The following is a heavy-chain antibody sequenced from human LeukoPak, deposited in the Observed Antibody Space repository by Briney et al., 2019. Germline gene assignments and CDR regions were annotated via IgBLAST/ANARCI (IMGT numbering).Heavy chain of an antibody. CDR2: ISSSGSTI. CDR3: ARGGRYYYDSSGYYSEYFQH. CDR1: GFTFSSYE. D-gene: IGHD3-22*01. V-gene: IGHV3-48*03. J-gene: IGHJ1*01. Sequence: GGSLRLSCAASGFTFSSYEMNWVRQAPGKGLEWVSYISSSGSTIYYADSVKGRFTISRDNAKNSLYLQINSLRAEDTAVYYCARGGRYYYDSSGYYSEYFQHWGQGTLVTVSS.